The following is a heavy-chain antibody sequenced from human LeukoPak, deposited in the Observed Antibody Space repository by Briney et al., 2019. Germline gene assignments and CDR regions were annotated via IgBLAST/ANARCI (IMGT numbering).Heavy chain of an antibody. CDR1: GFTFNNYA. V-gene: IGHV3-48*01. CDR2: ISSSSSTI. D-gene: IGHD2-2*01. Sequence: AGGSLRLSCAASGFTFNNYAMNWVRQAPGKGLEWVSYISSSSSTIYYADSVKGRFTISRDNAKNSLYLQMNSLRAEDTAVYYCASANIVVVPAASGGYYYYYGMDVWGQGTTVTVSS. CDR3: ASANIVVVPAASGGYYYYYGMDV. J-gene: IGHJ6*02.